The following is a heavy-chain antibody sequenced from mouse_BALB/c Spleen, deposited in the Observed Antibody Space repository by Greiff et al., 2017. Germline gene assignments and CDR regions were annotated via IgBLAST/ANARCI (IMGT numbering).Heavy chain of an antibody. D-gene: IGHD2-4*01. CDR2: INPSNGGT. CDR3: TRGGGAMIVDY. J-gene: IGHJ2*01. V-gene: IGHV1S81*02. CDR1: GYTFTSYY. Sequence: QVHVKQSGAELVKPGASVKLSCKASGYTFTSYYMYWVKQRPGQGLEWIGEINPSNGGTNFNEKFKSKATLTVDKSSSTAYMQLSSLTSEDSAVYYCTRGGGAMIVDYWGQGTTLTVSS.